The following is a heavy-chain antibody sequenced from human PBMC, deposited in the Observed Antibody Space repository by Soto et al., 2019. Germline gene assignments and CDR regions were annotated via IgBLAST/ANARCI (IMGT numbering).Heavy chain of an antibody. J-gene: IGHJ4*02. CDR1: GGSISSGGYS. CDR3: ASALAYCGGDCYQFDY. Sequence: QLQLQESGSGLVKPSQTLSLTCAVSGGSISSGGYSWGWIRQPPGQGLEWIGYIYHSGSTYYTPSLKGRVTMSVDRSKNQFSLKLGSVAAADTAVYYCASALAYCGGDCYQFDYWGQVTLVTVSS. V-gene: IGHV4-30-2*01. D-gene: IGHD2-21*02. CDR2: IYHSGST.